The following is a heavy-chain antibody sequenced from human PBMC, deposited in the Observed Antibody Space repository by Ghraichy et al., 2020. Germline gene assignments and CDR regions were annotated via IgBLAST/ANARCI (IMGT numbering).Heavy chain of an antibody. CDR2: MNPNSGNT. CDR3: ARGGGYESLLSSSVYYGMDV. D-gene: IGHD5-12*01. CDR1: GYTFTSYD. V-gene: IGHV1-8*01. J-gene: IGHJ6*02. Sequence: ASVKVSCKASGYTFTSYDINWVRQATGQGLEWMGWMNPNSGNTGYAQKFQGRVTMTRNTSISTAYMELSSLRSEDTAVYYCARGGGYESLLSSSVYYGMDVWGQGTLLTVSS.